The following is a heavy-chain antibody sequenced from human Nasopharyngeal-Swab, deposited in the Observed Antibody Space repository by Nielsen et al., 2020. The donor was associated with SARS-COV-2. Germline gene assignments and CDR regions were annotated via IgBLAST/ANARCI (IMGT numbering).Heavy chain of an antibody. CDR3: AKDWGSGTYRYSYMDV. CDR2: ISWNSGRT. D-gene: IGHD1-26*01. J-gene: IGHJ6*03. V-gene: IGHV3-9*01. CDR1: GFIFDDYA. Sequence: SLKISCASSGFIFDDYAMHWVRQAPGKGLEWVSGISWNSGRTGYADSVKGRFTISRDNAKNSLYLQMNSLRTEDTALYYCAKDWGSGTYRYSYMDVWGKGTTVIVSS.